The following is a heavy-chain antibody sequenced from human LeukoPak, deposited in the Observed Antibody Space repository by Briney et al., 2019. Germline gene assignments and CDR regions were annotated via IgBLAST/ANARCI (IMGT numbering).Heavy chain of an antibody. CDR3: AKACSSGWYYFDY. J-gene: IGHJ4*02. CDR1: RFTVSRPY. D-gene: IGHD6-19*01. V-gene: IGHV3-53*05. Sequence: PGGSLRLSRTSSRFTVSRPYISRVRPASGEGLEWGSVIYSGGSTDYADSVKDRFTISRDNSKNTLYLQMNSLRAEDTAVYYCAKACSSGWYYFDYWGQGTLVTVSS. CDR2: IYSGGST.